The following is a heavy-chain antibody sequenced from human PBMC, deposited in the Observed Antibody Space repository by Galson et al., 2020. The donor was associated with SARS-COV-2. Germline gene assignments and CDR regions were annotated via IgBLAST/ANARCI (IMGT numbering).Heavy chain of an antibody. D-gene: IGHD3-22*01. CDR2: LYWDDDK. CDR3: EHTDYYDSSGWYYFDY. V-gene: IGHV2-5*02. Sequence: SGPTLVKPTQTLTLTCTFSGFSLSTTGVCVGWIRQPPGNALAWLALLYWDDDKRYSPSLKRRLTITKDTSKNQVVLTMTKMDPVDTATYYGEHTDYYDSSGWYYFDYRGQGTLVTVSS. CDR1: GFSLSTTGVC. J-gene: IGHJ4*02.